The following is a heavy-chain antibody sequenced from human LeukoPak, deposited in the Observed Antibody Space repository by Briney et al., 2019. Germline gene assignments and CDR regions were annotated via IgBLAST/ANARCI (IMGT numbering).Heavy chain of an antibody. CDR2: IKQDGSEK. CDR3: ARDIGYCSADSCGAFDI. J-gene: IGHJ3*02. CDR1: GFTFSSYW. V-gene: IGHV3-7*01. D-gene: IGHD2-15*01. Sequence: PGGSLRLSCAASGFTFSSYWMSWVRQAPGKGLEWVANIKQDGSEKYYVDSVKGRFTISRDNAKNSLYLQMNSLRAEDTAVYYCARDIGYCSADSCGAFDIWGQGTMVTVSS.